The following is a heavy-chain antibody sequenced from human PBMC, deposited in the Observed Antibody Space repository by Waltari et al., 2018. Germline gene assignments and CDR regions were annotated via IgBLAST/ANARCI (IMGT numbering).Heavy chain of an antibody. D-gene: IGHD2-2*01. Sequence: QVQLVQSGAEVKKPGSSVKVSCKASGGTFSSYAISWVRQAPGQGLEWMGGIIPIFGTANYAQKFQGRVTITADKSTSTAYMELSSLRSEDTAVYYCARGPKVPAVHYYYYYYMDVWGKGTTVTVSS. V-gene: IGHV1-69*14. CDR3: ARGPKVPAVHYYYYYYMDV. CDR2: IIPIFGTA. J-gene: IGHJ6*03. CDR1: GGTFSSYA.